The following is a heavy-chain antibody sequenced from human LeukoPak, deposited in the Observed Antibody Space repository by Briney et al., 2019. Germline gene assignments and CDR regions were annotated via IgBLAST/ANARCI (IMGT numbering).Heavy chain of an antibody. V-gene: IGHV3-7*03. CDR3: ARDWVAGVPFDAFDI. D-gene: IGHD3-10*01. CDR2: IKEDGSEK. J-gene: IGHJ3*02. Sequence: GGSLRLSWAASGFTLSSYWMSWVRQAPGKGLEWVANIKEDGSEKYYVDSVKGRFTISRDNAKNSLYLHMNSLTAEDTAMYYCARDWVAGVPFDAFDIWGQGTMVSVSS. CDR1: GFTLSSYW.